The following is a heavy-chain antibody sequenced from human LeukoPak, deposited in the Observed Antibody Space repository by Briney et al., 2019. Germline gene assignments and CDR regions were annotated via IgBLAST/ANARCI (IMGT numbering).Heavy chain of an antibody. CDR2: INPSGGST. J-gene: IGHJ6*03. CDR1: GYTFTSYY. CDR3: ARVSWAYYYYMDV. V-gene: IGHV1-46*01. Sequence: ASVKVSCKASGYTFTSYYMHWVRQAPGQGLEWMGIINPSGGSTSYAQKFQGRVTMTRDMSTSTVYMEPSSLRSEDTAVYYCARVSWAYYYYMDVWGKGTTVTVSS.